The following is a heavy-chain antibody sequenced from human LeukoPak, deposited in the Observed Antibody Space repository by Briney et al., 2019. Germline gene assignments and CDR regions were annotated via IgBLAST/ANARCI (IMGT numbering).Heavy chain of an antibody. J-gene: IGHJ1*01. CDR1: GFTFSNYA. V-gene: IGHV3-23*01. CDR3: AMGATSWSGYSFPKIFQH. D-gene: IGHD3-3*01. Sequence: GGSLRLSCAASGFTFSNYAVNWIRQAPGKGLKWVSVISGSGSSIYYTDSVKGRFTIFRDNSKNTLYLQMNSLRAEDTAVYYCAMGATSWSGYSFPKIFQHWGRGTLVTVSS. CDR2: ISGSGSSI.